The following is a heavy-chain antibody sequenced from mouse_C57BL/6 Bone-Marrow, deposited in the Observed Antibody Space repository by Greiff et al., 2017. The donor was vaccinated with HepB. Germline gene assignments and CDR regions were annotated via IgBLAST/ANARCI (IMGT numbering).Heavy chain of an antibody. Sequence: EVQGVESGGGLVQPGASLKLSCESNEYAFPSHDMSWVRKTPEKRLELVAAINSDGGSTYYPDTMERRFIISRDNTKKTLYLQMSSLMSEDTALYYWARRGAEAHYWYFDVWGTGSTASVSS. J-gene: IGHJ1*03. D-gene: IGHD3-2*02. CDR1: EYAFPSHD. CDR2: INSDGGST. CDR3: ARRGAEAHYWYFDV. V-gene: IGHV5-2*01.